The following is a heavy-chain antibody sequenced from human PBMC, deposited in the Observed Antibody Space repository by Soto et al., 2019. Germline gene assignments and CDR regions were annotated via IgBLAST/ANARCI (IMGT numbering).Heavy chain of an antibody. Sequence: QVQLVESGGGVVQPGRSLRLSCAASGFTFSSYGMHWVRQAPGKGLEWVAVIWYDGSNKYYADSVKGRFTSSRDNSKNTLYLQMNSLRAEDTAVYYCAREEGTTVTYFDYWGQGTLVTVSS. CDR1: GFTFSSYG. D-gene: IGHD4-17*01. V-gene: IGHV3-33*01. J-gene: IGHJ4*02. CDR3: AREEGTTVTYFDY. CDR2: IWYDGSNK.